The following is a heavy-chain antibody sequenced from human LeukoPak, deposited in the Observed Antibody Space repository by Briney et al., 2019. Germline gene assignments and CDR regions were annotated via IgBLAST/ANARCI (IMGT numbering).Heavy chain of an antibody. CDR3: ARSGYYYDSSGYRPFDY. Sequence: SETLSLTCTVSGGSISSYYWSWIRQPAGKGLEWIGRIYTSGSTNYNPSLKSRVTMSVDTSKNQFFLKLSSVTAADTAVYYCARSGYYYDSSGYRPFDYWGQGTLVTVSS. V-gene: IGHV4-4*07. J-gene: IGHJ4*02. D-gene: IGHD3-22*01. CDR2: IYTSGST. CDR1: GGSISSYY.